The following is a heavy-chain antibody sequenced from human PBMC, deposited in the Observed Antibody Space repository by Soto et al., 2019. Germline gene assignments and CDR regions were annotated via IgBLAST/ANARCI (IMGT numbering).Heavy chain of an antibody. CDR1: GFTFSSYA. J-gene: IGHJ6*03. D-gene: IGHD4-17*01. Sequence: HPGGSLRLSCAASGFTFSSYAMSWVRQAPGKGLEWVSAISGSGGSTYYADSVKGRFTISRDNSKNTLYLQMNSLRAEDTAVYYCAKDYGDYDYYYYYYMDVWGKGTTVTVSS. CDR2: ISGSGGST. V-gene: IGHV3-23*01. CDR3: AKDYGDYDYYYYYYMDV.